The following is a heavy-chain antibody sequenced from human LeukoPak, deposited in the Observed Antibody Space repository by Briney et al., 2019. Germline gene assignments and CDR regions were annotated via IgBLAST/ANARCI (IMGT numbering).Heavy chain of an antibody. CDR1: GGSISSGDYY. J-gene: IGHJ4*02. V-gene: IGHV4-30-4*01. CDR3: ARDKQMDYGDYGTMGYFDY. CDR2: IYYSGST. Sequence: SQTLSLTCTVSGGSISSGDYYWSWIRQPPGKCLEWIGYIYYSGSTYYNPSLKSRVTISVDTSKNQFSLKLSSVTAADTAVYYCARDKQMDYGDYGTMGYFDYWGQGTLVTVSS. D-gene: IGHD4-17*01.